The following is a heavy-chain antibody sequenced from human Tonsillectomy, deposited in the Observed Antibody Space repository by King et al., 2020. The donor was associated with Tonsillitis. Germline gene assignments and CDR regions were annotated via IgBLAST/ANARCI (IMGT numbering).Heavy chain of an antibody. J-gene: IGHJ4*02. CDR3: ARDRLRVQVGATMSAGY. CDR2: ISAYNGNT. CDR1: GYTFTSYG. V-gene: IGHV1-18*04. D-gene: IGHD1-26*01. Sequence: QLVQSGAEVKKPGASVKVSCKASGYTFTSYGISWVRQAPGQGLEWMGWISAYNGNTNYAQKHQGRVTMTTDTSTSTAYMELRSLRSDDTAVYYCARDRLRVQVGATMSAGYWGQGTLVTVSS.